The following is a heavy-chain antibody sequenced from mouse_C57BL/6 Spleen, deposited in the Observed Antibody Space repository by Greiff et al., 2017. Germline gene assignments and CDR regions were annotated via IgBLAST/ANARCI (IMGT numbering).Heavy chain of an antibody. V-gene: IGHV14-4*01. Sequence: DVQLQESGAELVRPGASVKLSCTASGFNIKDDYMHWVKQRPEQGLEWIGWIDPENGDTEYASKFQGKATITADTSSNTAYLQLSSLTSEDTAVYYCTLWAWFAYWGQGTLVTVSA. J-gene: IGHJ3*01. CDR1: GFNIKDDY. CDR2: IDPENGDT. D-gene: IGHD4-1*01. CDR3: TLWAWFAY.